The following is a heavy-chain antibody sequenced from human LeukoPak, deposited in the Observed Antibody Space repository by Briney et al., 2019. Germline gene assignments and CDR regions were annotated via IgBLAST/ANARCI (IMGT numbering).Heavy chain of an antibody. CDR2: INWNGART. D-gene: IGHD3-9*01. Sequence: PGGSLRLSCAASGFTFSSYAMSWVRQAPGKGLEWVSGINWNGARTDYADSVKGRFTISRDNAKNSLYLQMNSLRAEDTALYHCARDGGLYYDILTGHWGYYYYMDVWGKGTTVTVSS. CDR3: ARDGGLYYDILTGHWGYYYYMDV. V-gene: IGHV3-20*01. J-gene: IGHJ6*03. CDR1: GFTFSSYA.